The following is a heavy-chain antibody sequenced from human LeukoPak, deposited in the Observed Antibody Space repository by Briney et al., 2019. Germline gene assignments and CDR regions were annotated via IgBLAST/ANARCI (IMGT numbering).Heavy chain of an antibody. CDR3: AKDRLNYFDY. CDR1: GFTFSSYG. CDR2: ISYDGSNK. V-gene: IGHV3-30*18. J-gene: IGHJ4*02. Sequence: PGGSLRLSCAASGFTFSSYGMHWVRQAPGKGLEWVAVISYDGSNKYYADSVKGRFTISRDNSKNTLYLQMNSLRAEDTAVYYCAKDRLNYFDYWGQGTLVTVSS.